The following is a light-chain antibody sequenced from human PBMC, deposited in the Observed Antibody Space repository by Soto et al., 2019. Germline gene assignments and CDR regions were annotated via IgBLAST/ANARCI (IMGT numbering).Light chain of an antibody. V-gene: IGLV2-14*01. J-gene: IGLJ1*01. CDR1: SREVCGYNY. Sequence: QSVLNQPASVFGSPGPSITISCPGTSREVCGYNYVSWYQQHPGKAPKLMIYDVSNRPSGVSNRFSGSKSGNTASLTISGLQAEDEADYYCSSYTSSSTLEGVFGTGTXVTVL. CDR3: SSYTSSSTLEGV. CDR2: DVS.